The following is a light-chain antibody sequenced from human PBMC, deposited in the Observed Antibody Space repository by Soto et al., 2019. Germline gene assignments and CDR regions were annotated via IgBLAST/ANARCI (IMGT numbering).Light chain of an antibody. J-gene: IGKJ1*01. Sequence: DIQMTQSPSTLSASVGDRVTITCRASQSISSWLAWYQQKPGKAPKLLIYKASSLASGVPTRFSGRGSGTEFTLPISSLQADYFANYYRQQYNSYSWTFGQGTKVEIK. CDR1: QSISSW. V-gene: IGKV1-5*03. CDR2: KAS. CDR3: QQYNSYSWT.